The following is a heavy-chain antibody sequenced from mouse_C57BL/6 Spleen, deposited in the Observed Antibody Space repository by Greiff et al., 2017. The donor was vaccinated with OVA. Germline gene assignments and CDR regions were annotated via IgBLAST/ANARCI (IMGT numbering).Heavy chain of an antibody. V-gene: IGHV1-52*01. D-gene: IGHD1-1*01. Sequence: QVQLPQPGAELVRPGSSVTLSCKASGYTFTSYWMHCVKQRPIQGLEWIGNIDPSDSETHYNQKFKDKATLTVDKSSSTAYMQLSSLTSEDSAVYYCARSGYGSSLDYWGQGTTLTVSS. CDR3: ARSGYGSSLDY. J-gene: IGHJ2*01. CDR2: IDPSDSET. CDR1: GYTFTSYW.